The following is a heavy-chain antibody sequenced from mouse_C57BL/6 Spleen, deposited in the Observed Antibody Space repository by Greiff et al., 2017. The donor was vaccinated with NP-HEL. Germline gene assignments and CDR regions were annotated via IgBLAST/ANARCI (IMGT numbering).Heavy chain of an antibody. CDR3: ARTTGTRSFDY. J-gene: IGHJ2*01. CDR2: IHPNSGST. CDR1: GYTFTSYW. Sequence: QVQLKQPGAELVKPGASVKLSCKASGYTFTSYWMHWVKQRPGQGLEWIGMIHPNSGSTNYNEKFKSKATLTVDKSSSTAYMQLSSLTSEDSAVYYCARTTGTRSFDYWGQGTTLTVSS. V-gene: IGHV1-64*01. D-gene: IGHD4-1*01.